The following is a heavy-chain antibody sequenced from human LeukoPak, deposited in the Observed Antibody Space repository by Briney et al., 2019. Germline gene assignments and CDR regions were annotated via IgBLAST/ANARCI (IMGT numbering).Heavy chain of an antibody. Sequence: ASVKVSCKASGYAFTSYGITWVRQAPGQGLEWMGWISAYNGDTNYPQKLQGRVTMTTDTSTSTAYMELRSLRSDDTAVYYCARDRVGIAVSGTPWGAFDIWGQGTMVTVS. J-gene: IGHJ3*02. CDR1: GYAFTSYG. CDR3: ARDRVGIAVSGTPWGAFDI. D-gene: IGHD6-19*01. CDR2: ISAYNGDT. V-gene: IGHV1-18*01.